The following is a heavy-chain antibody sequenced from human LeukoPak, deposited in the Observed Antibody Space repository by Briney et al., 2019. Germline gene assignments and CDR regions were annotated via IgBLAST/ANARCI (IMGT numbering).Heavy chain of an antibody. D-gene: IGHD5-18*01. V-gene: IGHV3-23*01. CDR1: GFTFTSYA. CDR3: AKDLGYSYAYFDY. Sequence: GGSQRLSCAASGFTFTSYAMSWARQAPGKGLEWVSGISASGGNTYYADSAKGRFTISRDNSRSPLYLQMNSLRAEDTAVYYCAKDLGYSYAYFDYWGQGTLVTVSS. CDR2: ISASGGNT. J-gene: IGHJ4*02.